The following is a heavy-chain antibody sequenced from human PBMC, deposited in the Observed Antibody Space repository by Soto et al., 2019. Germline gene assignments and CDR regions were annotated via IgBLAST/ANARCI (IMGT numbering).Heavy chain of an antibody. D-gene: IGHD3-22*01. CDR3: ARVGPWVPYYYDSSPYTFENWFDP. V-gene: IGHV4-30-4*01. Sequence: SETLSLTCTVSGDSINSVDHYWSWIRNPPGKGLEWMGYIYHSGSTHYNPSLESRVAFSVDKSKNQFSLSLTSVTAADTAVYYCARVGPWVPYYYDSSPYTFENWFDPWGQGTLVTVSS. CDR2: IYHSGST. J-gene: IGHJ5*02. CDR1: GDSINSVDHY.